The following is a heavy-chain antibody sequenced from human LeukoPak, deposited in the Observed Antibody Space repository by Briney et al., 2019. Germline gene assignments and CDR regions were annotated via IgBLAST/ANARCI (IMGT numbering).Heavy chain of an antibody. D-gene: IGHD6-19*01. V-gene: IGHV7-4-1*02. J-gene: IGHJ4*02. CDR2: INTNTGNP. CDR1: GYTFTSYA. Sequence: ASVKVSCKASGYTFTSYAMNWVRQAPGPRLEWMGWINTNTGNPTYAQGFTGRFVFSLDTSVSTAYLQISSLKAEDTAVYYCAREQSIAVADSIDYWGQGTLVTVSS. CDR3: AREQSIAVADSIDY.